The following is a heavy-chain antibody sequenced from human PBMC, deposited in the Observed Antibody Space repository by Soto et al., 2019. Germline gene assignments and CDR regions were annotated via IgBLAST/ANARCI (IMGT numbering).Heavy chain of an antibody. V-gene: IGHV4-59*01. CDR1: GCSISSYY. D-gene: IGHD5-12*01. J-gene: IGHJ4*02. CDR3: ARGVATIGL. Sequence: SETLSLTCTVSGCSISSYYWTWIRQPPGKGLEWIGYIYYSGSTNYNPSLKSRVTISVDTPKNQFSLKLTSVTAADTAVYYGARGVATIGLWGEGTLVTVYS. CDR2: IYYSGST.